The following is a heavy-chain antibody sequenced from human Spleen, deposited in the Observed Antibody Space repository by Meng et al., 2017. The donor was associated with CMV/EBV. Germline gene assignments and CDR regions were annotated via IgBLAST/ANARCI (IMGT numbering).Heavy chain of an antibody. D-gene: IGHD2-15*01. Sequence: ASVKVSCKASGYTFTGYYMHWVRQAPGQGLEWMGWINPNSGGTNYAQKFQGRVTMTRDTSISTAYMELSRLRSDDTAVYYCARKTGQDCSGGSCYYYGMDVWGQGTTVTVSS. V-gene: IGHV1-2*02. CDR1: GYTFTGYY. CDR3: ARKTGQDCSGGSCYYYGMDV. CDR2: INPNSGGT. J-gene: IGHJ6*02.